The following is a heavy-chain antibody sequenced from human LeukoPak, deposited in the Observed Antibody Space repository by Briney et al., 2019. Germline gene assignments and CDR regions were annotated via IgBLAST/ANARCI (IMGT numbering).Heavy chain of an antibody. J-gene: IGHJ4*02. CDR1: GGSFSGYY. CDR2: INHSGST. D-gene: IGHD2-2*01. Sequence: KSSETLSLTCAVYGGSFSGYYWSWIRQPPGKGLEWIGEINHSGSTNYNPSLKSRVTISVDTSKNQFSLKLSSVTAADTAVYYCARVGVHCSSNSCRPSTIDYWGQGTLVTVSS. CDR3: ARVGVHCSSNSCRPSTIDY. V-gene: IGHV4-34*01.